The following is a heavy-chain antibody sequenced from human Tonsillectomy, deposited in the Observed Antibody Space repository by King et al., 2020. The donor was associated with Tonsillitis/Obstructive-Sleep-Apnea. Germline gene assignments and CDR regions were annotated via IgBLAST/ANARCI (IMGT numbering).Heavy chain of an antibody. D-gene: IGHD5-12*01. CDR1: GFTVSNNY. Sequence: VQLVESGGGLVQPGKSLRLSCAASGFTVSNNYMSWVRQAPGKGLEWVSVIYSGGSTYYADSVKGRFTISRDNSKNTLYLQMNSLRAEDTAVYYCERGLGRFYSGYDLDYWGQGTLVTVSS. CDR2: IYSGGST. V-gene: IGHV3-66*01. J-gene: IGHJ4*02. CDR3: ERGLGRFYSGYDLDY.